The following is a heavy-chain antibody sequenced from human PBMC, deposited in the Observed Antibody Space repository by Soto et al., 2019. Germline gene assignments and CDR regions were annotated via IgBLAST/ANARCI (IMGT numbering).Heavy chain of an antibody. CDR3: ARGWGVQLWLHY. J-gene: IGHJ4*02. V-gene: IGHV4-34*01. CDR1: GGSFSGYY. Sequence: SETLSLTCAVYGGSFSGYYWSWIRQAPGKGLEWIGEINHSGSTNYNPSLKSRVTISVDTSKNQFSLKLSSVTAADTAVYYCARGWGVQLWLHYWGQGTLVTVSS. CDR2: INHSGST. D-gene: IGHD5-18*01.